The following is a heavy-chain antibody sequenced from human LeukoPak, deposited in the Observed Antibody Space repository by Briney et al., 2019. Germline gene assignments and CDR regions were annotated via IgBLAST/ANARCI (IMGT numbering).Heavy chain of an antibody. Sequence: ASVKVSCKASGYTFTGYYMHWVRQAPGQGLEWMGWINPNSGGTNYAQKFQGRVTMTRDTSISTAYLQWSSLKASDTAMYYCARLFWGDSSGFYPLCFDYWGQGTLVTVSS. D-gene: IGHD3-22*01. CDR1: GYTFTGYY. CDR3: ARLFWGDSSGFYPLCFDY. CDR2: INPNSGGT. J-gene: IGHJ4*02. V-gene: IGHV1-2*02.